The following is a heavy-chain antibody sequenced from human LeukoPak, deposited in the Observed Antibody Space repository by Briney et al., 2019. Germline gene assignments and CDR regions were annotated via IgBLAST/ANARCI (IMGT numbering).Heavy chain of an antibody. CDR2: IYSGGST. V-gene: IGHV3-66*01. D-gene: IGHD3-22*01. CDR3: ATHDSSGYYYLGTNWYFDL. Sequence: PGGSLRLSCAASGFTFSSYAMSWVRQAPGKGLEWVSVIYSGGSTYYADSVKGRFTISRDNSKNTLYLQMNSLRAEDTAVYYCATHDSSGYYYLGTNWYFDLWGRGTLVTVSS. J-gene: IGHJ2*01. CDR1: GFTFSSYA.